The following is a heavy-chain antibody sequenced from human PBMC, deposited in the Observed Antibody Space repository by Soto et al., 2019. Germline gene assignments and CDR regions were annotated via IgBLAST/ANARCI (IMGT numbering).Heavy chain of an antibody. D-gene: IGHD4-17*01. J-gene: IGHJ4*02. CDR1: GFTFSSYA. Sequence: EVQLLESGGGLVQPGGSLRLSCAASGFTFSSYAMSWVRQAPGKGLEWVSAISGSGGSTYYADSVKGRFTISRDNSKTTLHLQMDSLRAEDTAGYYCAKDEDGDYGDYFDYWGQGTLVTVSS. CDR3: AKDEDGDYGDYFDY. V-gene: IGHV3-23*01. CDR2: ISGSGGST.